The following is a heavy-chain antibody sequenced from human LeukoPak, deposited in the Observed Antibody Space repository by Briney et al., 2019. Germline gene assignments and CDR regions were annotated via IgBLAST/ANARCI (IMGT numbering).Heavy chain of an antibody. CDR2: IYPGDSDT. CDR3: ARYGSGSYSYYYYYGMDV. V-gene: IGHV5-51*01. Sequence: GESLKISGKGSGYSFTSYWIGWVRQIPGKGLEWMGIIYPGDSDTRYSPSFQGQVTISADKSISTAYLQWSSLKASDTAMYYCARYGSGSYSYYYYYGMDVWGQGTTVTVSS. CDR1: GYSFTSYW. D-gene: IGHD3-10*01. J-gene: IGHJ6*02.